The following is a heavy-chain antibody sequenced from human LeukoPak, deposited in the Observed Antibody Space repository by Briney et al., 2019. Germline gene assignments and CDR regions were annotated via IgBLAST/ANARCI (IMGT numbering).Heavy chain of an antibody. CDR1: GGTFSSYA. J-gene: IGHJ6*02. Sequence: SVKVSCKASGGTFSSYAISWVRQAPGQGLEWMGRIIPILGIANYAQKFQGRVTITADKSTSTAYMELSSLRSEDTAVYYCARDGIAVAGNKKIYYYYGMDVWGQGTTVTVSS. D-gene: IGHD6-19*01. CDR3: ARDGIAVAGNKKIYYYYGMDV. CDR2: IIPILGIA. V-gene: IGHV1-69*04.